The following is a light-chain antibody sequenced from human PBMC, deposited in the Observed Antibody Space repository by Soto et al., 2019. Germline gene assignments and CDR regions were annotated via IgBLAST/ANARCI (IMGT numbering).Light chain of an antibody. CDR2: GAS. CDR3: QQYSSSSPT. V-gene: IGKV1-5*01. Sequence: GDRVTITCRASQSISSWLAWYQQKPGKAPKLLIYGASSLESGVPSRFSGSGSVTEFTLTIDSLQPDDFATYYCQQYSSSSPTFGQGTKLEIK. CDR1: QSISSW. J-gene: IGKJ2*01.